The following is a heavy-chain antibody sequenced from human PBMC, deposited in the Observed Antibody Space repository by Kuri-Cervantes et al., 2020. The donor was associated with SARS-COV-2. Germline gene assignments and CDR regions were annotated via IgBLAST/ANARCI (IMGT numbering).Heavy chain of an antibody. CDR1: GGSISSGGYY. D-gene: IGHD2-2*02. CDR2: IYYSGTT. V-gene: IGHV4-30-2*03. CDR3: ASGGDCSSTSCYRAEVN. Sequence: SETLSLTCTVSGGSISSGGYYWSWIRQPPGKGLEWIGYIYYSGTTYYNPSLRSRVTISLDTSKNQLSLNLNSVTAADTAVFYCASGGDCSSTSCYRAEVNWGQGTLVTVSS. J-gene: IGHJ4*02.